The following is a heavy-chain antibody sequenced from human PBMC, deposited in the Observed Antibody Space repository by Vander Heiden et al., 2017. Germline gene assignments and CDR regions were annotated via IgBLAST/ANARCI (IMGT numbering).Heavy chain of an antibody. CDR1: GGSVPIGGSYY. Sequence: QVQLQESGPGLVKPSETLPLTCSVYGGSVPIGGSYYWSWIRQPPGKGLEWIGYLYYTGSINYNVSLKRRVSISVVKSRNQYSLKLSTVTAADTAVYYCAREGVAVASYYVDSWGQGTLVTVSS. D-gene: IGHD6-19*01. CDR2: LYYTGSI. V-gene: IGHV4-61*01. J-gene: IGHJ4*02. CDR3: AREGVAVASYYVDS.